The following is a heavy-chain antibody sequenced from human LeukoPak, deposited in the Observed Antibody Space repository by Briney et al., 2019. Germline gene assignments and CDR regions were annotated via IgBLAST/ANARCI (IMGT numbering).Heavy chain of an antibody. CDR2: ARSKAYGETT. D-gene: IGHD4/OR15-4a*01. CDR1: GFTFGDYA. Sequence: NPGGSLRLSCTTSGFTFGDYAVNWIRQAPGKGLEWVALARSKAYGETTEYAASVAGRFSISRDDSRSIAYLLMNSLKTEDTAFYFCVRGQTVVGAKYYFDYWDQGTLVTVSS. V-gene: IGHV3-49*05. J-gene: IGHJ4*02. CDR3: VRGQTVVGAKYYFDY.